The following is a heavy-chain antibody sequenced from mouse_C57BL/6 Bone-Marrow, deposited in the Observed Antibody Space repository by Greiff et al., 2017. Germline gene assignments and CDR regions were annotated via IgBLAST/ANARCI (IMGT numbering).Heavy chain of an antibody. CDR1: GYTFTSYW. J-gene: IGHJ1*03. V-gene: IGHV1-72*01. Sequence: VQLQQPGAELVKPGASVKLSCKASGYTFTSYWMHWVQQRPGRGLEWIGGIDPNSGGTKYNEKFKSKATLTVDKPSSTAYMQLSSLTSEDSAVYDWARELTTVVAARWYFDVWGTGTTVTVSS. CDR3: ARELTTVVAARWYFDV. D-gene: IGHD1-1*01. CDR2: IDPNSGGT.